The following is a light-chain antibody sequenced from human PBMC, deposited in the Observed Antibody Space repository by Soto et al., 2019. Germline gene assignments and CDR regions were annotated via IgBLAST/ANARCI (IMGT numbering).Light chain of an antibody. CDR1: SSDVGRYNL. J-gene: IGLJ2*01. CDR2: EVT. V-gene: IGLV2-23*02. CDR3: CSYAGSSAFE. Sequence: QSALTQPVSVSGSPGQSITISCTGTSSDVGRYNLVSWYQQHAGKAPKLMIYEVTKRPSGVSNRFSGSKSGNTASLTISGLQADDEADYYCCSYAGSSAFEFGGGTKLTVL.